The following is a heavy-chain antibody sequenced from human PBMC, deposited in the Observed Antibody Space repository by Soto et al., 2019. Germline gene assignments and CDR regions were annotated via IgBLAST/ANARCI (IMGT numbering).Heavy chain of an antibody. D-gene: IGHD1-26*01. J-gene: IGHJ1*01. CDR3: AHAAGVPYSGGYLRPGGGYFQH. CDR1: GFSLSTSGVG. CDR2: IYWDDDK. Sequence: QITLKESGPTLVKPTQTLTLTCTFSGFSLSTSGVGVGWIRQPPGKALEWLALIYWDDDKRYSPSLKSRLTTTKDTSKNQVVLTTTNMDPVDTATYYCAHAAGVPYSGGYLRPGGGYFQHWGQGTLVTVSS. V-gene: IGHV2-5*02.